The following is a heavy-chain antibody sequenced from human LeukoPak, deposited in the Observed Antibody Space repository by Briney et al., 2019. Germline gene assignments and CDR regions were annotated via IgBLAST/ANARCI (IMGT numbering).Heavy chain of an antibody. J-gene: IGHJ3*02. D-gene: IGHD3-22*01. CDR2: IYPGDSDT. Sequence: ESLKISCKGSGYSFTSYWIGWVRQLPGKGLEWMGIIYPGDSDTRYSPSFQGQVTISADKSISTAYLQWSSLKASDTAMYYCASDSPSSGFAFDIRGQGTMVTVSS. CDR1: GYSFTSYW. CDR3: ASDSPSSGFAFDI. V-gene: IGHV5-51*01.